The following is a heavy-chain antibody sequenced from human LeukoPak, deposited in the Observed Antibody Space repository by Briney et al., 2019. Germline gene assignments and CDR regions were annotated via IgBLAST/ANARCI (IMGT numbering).Heavy chain of an antibody. CDR2: INPNSGGT. D-gene: IGHD3-10*01. CDR3: ARGMFSGSYYRYGY. V-gene: IGHV1-2*02. J-gene: IGHJ4*02. CDR1: GYTFTGYY. Sequence: EASVTVSCKASGYTFTGYYMHWVRQAPGQGLEWMGWINPNSGGTNYAQKFQGRVTMTRDTSISTAYMELSRLRSDDTAVYYCARGMFSGSYYRYGYWGQGTLVTVSS.